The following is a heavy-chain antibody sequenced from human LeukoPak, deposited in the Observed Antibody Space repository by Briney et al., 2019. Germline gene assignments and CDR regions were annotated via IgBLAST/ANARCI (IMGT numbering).Heavy chain of an antibody. J-gene: IGHJ4*02. D-gene: IGHD6-13*01. Sequence: GGSLRLPCAASGFTFSSYGMHWVRQAPGKGLEWVAFIRYDGSNKYYADSVKGRFTISRDNSKNTLYLQMNSLRAEDTAVYYCAKDYSSSSSFDYWGQGTLVTVSS. V-gene: IGHV3-30*02. CDR1: GFTFSSYG. CDR2: IRYDGSNK. CDR3: AKDYSSSSSFDY.